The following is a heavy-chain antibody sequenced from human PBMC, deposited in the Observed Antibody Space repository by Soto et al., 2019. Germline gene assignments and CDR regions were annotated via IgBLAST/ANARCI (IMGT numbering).Heavy chain of an antibody. V-gene: IGHV4-30-2*06. CDR1: GGSISSCGYS. Sequence: PSETLSLTCTVSGGSISSCGYSWTWIRQSPGKGLEWIGYTYQSGSAYYNPSLKSRVTISVDRSKNQFSLNLTSVTAADTAVYYCARDYYGMDVWGQGTTVTVSS. CDR3: ARDYYGMDV. J-gene: IGHJ6*02. CDR2: TYQSGSA.